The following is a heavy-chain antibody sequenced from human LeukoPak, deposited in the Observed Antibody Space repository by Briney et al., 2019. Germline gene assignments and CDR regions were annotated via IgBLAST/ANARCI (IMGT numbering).Heavy chain of an antibody. CDR2: IHSDGSTT. V-gene: IGHV3-74*01. CDR3: ARGRHYYDSSGSLDY. J-gene: IGHJ4*02. CDR1: GFTFSSYW. D-gene: IGHD3-22*01. Sequence: GGSLRLSCAASGFTFSSYWMHWVRQAPGKGLVWVSRIHSDGSTTDYADSVKGRFTISRDNSKNTLYLQMNSLRAEDTAVYYCARGRHYYDSSGSLDYWGQGTLVTVSS.